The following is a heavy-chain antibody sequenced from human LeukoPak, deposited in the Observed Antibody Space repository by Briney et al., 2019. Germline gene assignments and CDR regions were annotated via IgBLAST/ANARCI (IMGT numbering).Heavy chain of an antibody. V-gene: IGHV1-69*13. CDR2: IIPIFGTA. CDR1: GGTFSSYA. D-gene: IGHD5-12*01. Sequence: ASVKVSCEASGGTFSSYAISWVRQAPGQGLEWMGGIIPIFGTANYAQKFQGRVTITADESTSTAYMELSSLRSEDTAVYYCARGGSFYGYSGYDCFDYWGQGTLVTVSS. J-gene: IGHJ4*02. CDR3: ARGGSFYGYSGYDCFDY.